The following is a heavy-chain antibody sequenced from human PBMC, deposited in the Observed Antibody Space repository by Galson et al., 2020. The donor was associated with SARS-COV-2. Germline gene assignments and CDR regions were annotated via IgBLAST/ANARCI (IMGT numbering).Heavy chain of an antibody. CDR2: IYYSGST. Sequence: SETLSLTCTVSGGSISSYHWSWIRQPPGKGLEWIGYIYYSGSTNYNPSLKSRVTISVDTSKNQFSLKLSSVTAADTAVYYCATGWGPLASYWGQGTLVTVSS. D-gene: IGHD7-27*01. CDR3: ATGWGPLASY. CDR1: GGSISSYH. J-gene: IGHJ4*02. V-gene: IGHV4-59*08.